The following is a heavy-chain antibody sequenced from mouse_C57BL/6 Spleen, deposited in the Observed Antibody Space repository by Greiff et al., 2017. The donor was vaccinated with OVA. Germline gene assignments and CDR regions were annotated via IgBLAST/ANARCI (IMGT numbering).Heavy chain of an antibody. J-gene: IGHJ3*01. D-gene: IGHD3-2*02. V-gene: IGHV1-53*01. CDR2: INPSNGGT. Sequence: QVQLQQPGTELVKPGASVKLSCKASGYTFTSYWMHWVKQRPGQGLEWIGNINPSNGGTNYNEKLKSKATLTVDKSSSTAYMQLSSLTSGDSAVYYCAREGLRLLSWFAYWGQGTLVTVSA. CDR3: AREGLRLLSWFAY. CDR1: GYTFTSYW.